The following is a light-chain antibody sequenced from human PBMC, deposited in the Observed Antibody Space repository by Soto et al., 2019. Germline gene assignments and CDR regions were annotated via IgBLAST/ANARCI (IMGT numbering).Light chain of an antibody. Sequence: QSVLTQPPSVSGAPGQRVTISCTGSSSNIGAGYDVHWYQQLPGTAPKLLIYGNSNRPSGVPDRFSGSKSGTSASLAITGLQAEDEADYSGQSYVSSLSGWVFGGGTKLTVL. CDR3: QSYVSSLSGWV. CDR2: GNS. V-gene: IGLV1-40*01. CDR1: SSNIGAGYD. J-gene: IGLJ3*02.